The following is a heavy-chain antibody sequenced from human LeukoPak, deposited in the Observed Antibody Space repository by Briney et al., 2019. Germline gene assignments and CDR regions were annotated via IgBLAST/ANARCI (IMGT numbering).Heavy chain of an antibody. D-gene: IGHD6-19*01. V-gene: IGHV3-23*01. CDR1: GFTFSSYV. CDR2: ISGSGGST. CDR3: AKDLTYSSGWPFDY. J-gene: IGHJ4*02. Sequence: GGSLRLSCAASGFTFSSYVMSWVRQAPGKGLEWVSAISGSGGSTYYADSVKGRFTISRDNSKNTLYLQMNSLRAEDTAVYYCAKDLTYSSGWPFDYWGQGTLVTVSS.